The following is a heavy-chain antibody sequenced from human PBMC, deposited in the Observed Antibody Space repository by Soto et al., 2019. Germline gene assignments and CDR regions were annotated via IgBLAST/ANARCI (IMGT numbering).Heavy chain of an antibody. Sequence: GGSLRLSCAASGFTFSSYDMHWVRQATGKGLEWVSAIGTAGDTYYPGSVKGRFTISRENAKNSLYLQMNSLRAGDTAVYYCARAKSYDFWSGRRDAFDIWGQGTMVTV. V-gene: IGHV3-13*01. CDR3: ARAKSYDFWSGRRDAFDI. CDR1: GFTFSSYD. J-gene: IGHJ3*02. D-gene: IGHD3-3*01. CDR2: IGTAGDT.